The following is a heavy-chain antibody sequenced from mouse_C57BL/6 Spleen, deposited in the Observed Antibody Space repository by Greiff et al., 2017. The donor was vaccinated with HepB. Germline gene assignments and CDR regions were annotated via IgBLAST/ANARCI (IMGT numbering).Heavy chain of an antibody. Sequence: QVQLQQPGAELVKPGASVKLSCKASGYTFTSYWMQWVKQRPGQGLEWIGEIDPSDSYTNSNQKFKGKATLTVDTSSSTAYMQLSSLTSEASAVYYCARGGFDYWGQGTTLTVSS. CDR3: ARGGFDY. CDR1: GYTFTSYW. D-gene: IGHD1-1*02. CDR2: IDPSDSYT. V-gene: IGHV1-50*01. J-gene: IGHJ2*01.